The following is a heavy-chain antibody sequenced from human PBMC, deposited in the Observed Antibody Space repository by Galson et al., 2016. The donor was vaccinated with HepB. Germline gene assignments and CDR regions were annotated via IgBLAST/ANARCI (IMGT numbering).Heavy chain of an antibody. D-gene: IGHD6-6*01. Sequence: SLRLSCAASGFTFSRNGMHWVRPAPGNGLERVAVILYDGSNKYYADSVKGRFTISRDNSKKMLYLQMNSLRAEDTAVYYCARGLEYSSSPTGQFDYWGQGTLVTVSS. V-gene: IGHV3-33*05. CDR2: ILYDGSNK. CDR3: ARGLEYSSSPTGQFDY. CDR1: GFTFSRNG. J-gene: IGHJ4*02.